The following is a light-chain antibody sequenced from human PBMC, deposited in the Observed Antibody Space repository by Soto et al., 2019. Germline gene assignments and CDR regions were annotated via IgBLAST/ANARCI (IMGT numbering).Light chain of an antibody. CDR3: QQSFSAPLT. CDR1: QNIKKY. J-gene: IGKJ4*01. Sequence: DIQMTQSPSALSASVGDRVTITCRASQNIKKYLNWYRQKPGKAPDLLIYTASSLQVGFPSRFSGSGSGTDFSLTITSLQPEDSAIYFCQQSFSAPLTFGGGNKVEIK. CDR2: TAS. V-gene: IGKV1-39*01.